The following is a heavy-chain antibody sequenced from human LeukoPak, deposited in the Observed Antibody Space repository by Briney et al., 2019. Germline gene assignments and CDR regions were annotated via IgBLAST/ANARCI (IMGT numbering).Heavy chain of an antibody. CDR1: GGSISSYY. Sequence: PSETLSLTCTVSGGSISSYYWSWIRQPPGKVLEWIGYIYYSGSTNYNPSLKSRVTISGDTSKNQFSLKLSSVTAADTAVYYCARDRGYSYRGYYYMDVWGKGTTVTISS. D-gene: IGHD5-18*01. V-gene: IGHV4-59*12. CDR2: IYYSGST. CDR3: ARDRGYSYRGYYYMDV. J-gene: IGHJ6*03.